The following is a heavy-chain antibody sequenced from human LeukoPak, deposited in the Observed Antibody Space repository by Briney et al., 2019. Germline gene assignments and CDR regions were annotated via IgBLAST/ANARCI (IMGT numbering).Heavy chain of an antibody. J-gene: IGHJ4*02. Sequence: SETLSLTCDVYSGSFSGNYWSWIRQPPGKGLEWIGEINHSGSTNYNPSLKSRVTISVDTSKNQFSLKLSSVTAADTAVYYCARGYYYDSRSPVGYWGQGTLVTVSS. CDR1: SGSFSGNY. CDR3: ARGYYYDSRSPVGY. D-gene: IGHD3-22*01. CDR2: INHSGST. V-gene: IGHV4-34*01.